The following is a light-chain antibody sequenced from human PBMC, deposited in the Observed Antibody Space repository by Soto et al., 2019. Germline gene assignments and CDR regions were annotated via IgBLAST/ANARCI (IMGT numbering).Light chain of an antibody. V-gene: IGKV3D-15*01. CDR2: GAS. Sequence: EIVMTRSPATLSVSPGETTRLSCRASQSINSDVAWYQQKVGQTPRLLIHGASTRATGIAARFSGSGSGTGFTLTISRLEPEDFAVYYCQQYGSSPLLTFGGGTKV. CDR3: QQYGSSPLLT. CDR1: QSINSD. J-gene: IGKJ4*01.